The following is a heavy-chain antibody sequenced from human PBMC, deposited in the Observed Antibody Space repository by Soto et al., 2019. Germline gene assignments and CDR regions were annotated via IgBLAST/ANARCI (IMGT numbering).Heavy chain of an antibody. Sequence: EVQLVESGGGLVKPGGSLRLSCAASGFTFSSYSMNWVRQAPGKGLEWVSSISSSSSYIYYADSVKGRFTISRDNAKNSLYLQMNSLRAEDTAVYSCGRDGSYDSSGSPYYFDYWGQGTLVTVSS. CDR2: ISSSSSYI. CDR3: GRDGSYDSSGSPYYFDY. CDR1: GFTFSSYS. J-gene: IGHJ4*02. V-gene: IGHV3-21*01. D-gene: IGHD3-22*01.